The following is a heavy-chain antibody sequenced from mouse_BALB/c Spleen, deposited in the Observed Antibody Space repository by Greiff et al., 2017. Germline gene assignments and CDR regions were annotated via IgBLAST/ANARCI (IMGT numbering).Heavy chain of an antibody. CDR3: ARGGSSGYLYYFDY. D-gene: IGHD3-1*01. CDR1: GYSITSDYA. CDR2: ISYSGST. V-gene: IGHV3-2*02. Sequence: VQLQQSGPGLVKPSQSLSLTCTVTGYSITSDYAWNWIRQFPGNKLEWMGYISYSGSTSYNPSLKSRISITRDTSKNQFFLQLNSVTTEDTATYYCARGGSSGYLYYFDYWGQGTTLTVSS. J-gene: IGHJ2*01.